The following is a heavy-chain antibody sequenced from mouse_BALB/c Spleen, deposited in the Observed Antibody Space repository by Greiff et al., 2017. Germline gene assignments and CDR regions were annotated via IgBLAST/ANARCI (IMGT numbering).Heavy chain of an antibody. CDR2: ISSGGSYT. V-gene: IGHV5-6-4*01. CDR3: TRGRYDDGDYFDY. CDR1: GFTFSSYT. J-gene: IGHJ2*01. Sequence: EVNVVESGGGLVKPGGSLKLSCAASGFTFSSYTMSWVRQTPEKRLEWVATISSGGSYTYYPDSVKGRFTISRDNAKNTLYLQMSSLKSEDTAMYYCTRGRYDDGDYFDYWGQGTTLTVSS. D-gene: IGHD2-14*01.